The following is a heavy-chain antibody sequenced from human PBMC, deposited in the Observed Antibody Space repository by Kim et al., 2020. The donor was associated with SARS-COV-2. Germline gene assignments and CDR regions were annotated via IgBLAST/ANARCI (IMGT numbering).Heavy chain of an antibody. J-gene: IGHJ6*02. V-gene: IGHV4-31*02. Sequence: SRVTISVDTSKNPFSLKLSSVTAADTAVYYCARDFPPSITMVRGVGGMDVWGQGTTVTVSS. D-gene: IGHD3-10*01. CDR3: ARDFPPSITMVRGVGGMDV.